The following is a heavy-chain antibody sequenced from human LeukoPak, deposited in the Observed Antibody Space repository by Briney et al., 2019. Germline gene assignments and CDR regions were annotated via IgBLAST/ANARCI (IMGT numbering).Heavy chain of an antibody. CDR2: ISSTSSTI. J-gene: IGHJ6*02. CDR3: ARGYYYGLDV. V-gene: IGHV3-48*04. CDR1: GFTFSTYS. D-gene: IGHD2-15*01. Sequence: GGSLRLSCAASGFTFSTYSMNWVRQAPGRGLEWVSYISSTSSTIYYADSVKGRFTISRDNAKNSLYLQMNSLRAEDTAVYYCARGYYYGLDVWGQGTTVTVSS.